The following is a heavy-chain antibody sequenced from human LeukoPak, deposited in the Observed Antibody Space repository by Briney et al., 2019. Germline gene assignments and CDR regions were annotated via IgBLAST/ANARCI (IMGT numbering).Heavy chain of an antibody. V-gene: IGHV1-18*01. CDR1: GYTFTIYG. D-gene: IGHD3-16*02. CDR2: ISAYNGNT. Sequence: ASVKVSCKASGYTFTIYGISWVRQAPGQGLEWMGWISAYNGNTNYAQKLQGRVTMTTDTSTSTAYMELRSLRSDDTAVYYCARAWFNDYVWGSYRYFYYWGQGTLVTVSS. J-gene: IGHJ4*02. CDR3: ARAWFNDYVWGSYRYFYY.